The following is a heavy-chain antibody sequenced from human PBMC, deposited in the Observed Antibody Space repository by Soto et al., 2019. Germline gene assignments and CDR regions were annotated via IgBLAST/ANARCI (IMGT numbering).Heavy chain of an antibody. CDR3: AKAQGPYSGSYLDGFDS. CDR2: ITPIYATT. J-gene: IGHJ3*02. CDR1: GGSFSGYA. V-gene: IGHV1-69*06. Sequence: QVQLVQSGAEVKKPGSSVKVSCKASGGSFSGYAINWVRQAPGQGLEWMGGITPIYATTTYAQKFQGRVTITADKFTSTVNMEMSSLMSEDTAVYYCAKAQGPYSGSYLDGFDSWGQGTMVIVSS. D-gene: IGHD1-26*01.